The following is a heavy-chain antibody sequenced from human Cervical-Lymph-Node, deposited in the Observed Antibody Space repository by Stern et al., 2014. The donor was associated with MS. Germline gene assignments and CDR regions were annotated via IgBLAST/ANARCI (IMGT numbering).Heavy chain of an antibody. Sequence: EVQLVESGGGLVQPGRSLRLSCAASGFMFEDYAMHWVRQAPGKGLEWVSGISWNGGRIAYVDSVKGRFTISRDNAKNSLYLQMNSLRPEDTALYYCAKDKRSRWYYFDSWGQGTLVTVSS. CDR2: ISWNGGRI. CDR1: GFMFEDYA. V-gene: IGHV3-9*01. J-gene: IGHJ4*02. D-gene: IGHD4-23*01. CDR3: AKDKRSRWYYFDS.